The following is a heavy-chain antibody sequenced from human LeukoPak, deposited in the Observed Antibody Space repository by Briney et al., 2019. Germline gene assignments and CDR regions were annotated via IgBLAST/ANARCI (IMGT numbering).Heavy chain of an antibody. D-gene: IGHD6-13*01. CDR1: GGSFSGYY. Sequence: PSETLSLTCAVYGGSFSGYYWSWIHQPPVKGLEWIGEINHSGSTNYNPSLKSRVTISVDTSKNQFSLKLSSVTAADTAVYYCARGLGYRRSHYGMDVWGQGTTVTVSS. CDR3: ARGLGYRRSHYGMDV. CDR2: INHSGST. V-gene: IGHV4-34*01. J-gene: IGHJ6*02.